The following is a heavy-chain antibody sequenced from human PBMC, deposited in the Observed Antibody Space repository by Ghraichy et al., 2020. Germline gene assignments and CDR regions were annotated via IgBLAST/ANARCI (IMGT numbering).Heavy chain of an antibody. CDR3: ARDRGSGYYPFDY. V-gene: IGHV4-59*01. CDR1: GGSISSYY. CDR2: IYYSGST. J-gene: IGHJ4*02. D-gene: IGHD3-22*01. Sequence: ETLSLTCTVSGGSISSYYWSWIRQPPGKGLEWIGYIYYSGSTNYNPSLKSRVTISVDTSKNQFSLKLSSVTAVDTAVYYCARDRGSGYYPFDYWGQGTLVTVSS.